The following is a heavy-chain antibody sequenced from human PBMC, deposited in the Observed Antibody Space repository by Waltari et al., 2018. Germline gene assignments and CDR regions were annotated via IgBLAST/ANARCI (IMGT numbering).Heavy chain of an antibody. CDR3: ARDSVNSSGWYDY. CDR1: GFTVSSNY. V-gene: IGHV3-53*01. D-gene: IGHD6-19*01. CDR2: IYSGGSR. Sequence: EVQLVESGGGLIQPGGSLRLSCAASGFTVSSNYMSWVRQAPGKGVEWVSVIYSGGSRYYADSVKGRFTISRDNSKNTLYLQMNSLRAEDTAVYYCARDSVNSSGWYDYWGQGTLVTVSS. J-gene: IGHJ4*02.